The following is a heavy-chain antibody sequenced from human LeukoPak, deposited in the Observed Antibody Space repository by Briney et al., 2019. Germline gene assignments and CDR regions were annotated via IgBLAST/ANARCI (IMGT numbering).Heavy chain of an antibody. CDR3: AGSYSYSRFDY. J-gene: IGHJ4*02. CDR2: IYYSGST. CDR1: GGSISNYY. D-gene: IGHD1-26*01. Sequence: SETLSLTCTVSGGSISNYYWSWIRQPPGKGLEWIGYIYYSGSTNYNPSLKSRVTISVDTSKNQFSLKLSSVTAADTAVYYCAGSYSYSRFDYWGQGTLVTVSS. V-gene: IGHV4-59*01.